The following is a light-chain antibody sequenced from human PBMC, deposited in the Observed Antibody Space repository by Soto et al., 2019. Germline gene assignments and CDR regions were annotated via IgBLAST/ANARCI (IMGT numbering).Light chain of an antibody. CDR2: EDN. J-gene: IGLJ3*02. CDR1: SSNIGNHY. Sequence: QSVLTQPPSVSAAPGQRVTISCSGSSSNIGNHYVSWYQQLPGTAPKLLIYEDNKRPSEIPDRFSGSKSGTSATLGITGRQTGDEADYYCGTWDSSLNTGWVFGGGTKLTVL. CDR3: GTWDSSLNTGWV. V-gene: IGLV1-51*01.